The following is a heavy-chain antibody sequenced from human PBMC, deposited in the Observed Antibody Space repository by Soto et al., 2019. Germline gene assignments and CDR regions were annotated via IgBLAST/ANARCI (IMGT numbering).Heavy chain of an antibody. CDR2: TSPAGSST. Sequence: HPGGSLRLSCAASGFTVTSYWMHWVRQAPGKGLVWVSRTSPAGSSTYYADFVRGRFTISKDTAKNTLYLQINSLGAEDTAVYYCAKDCTIFGPSYGMDVWGQGTTVTVSS. V-gene: IGHV3-74*01. J-gene: IGHJ6*02. CDR3: AKDCTIFGPSYGMDV. CDR1: GFTVTSYW. D-gene: IGHD3-3*01.